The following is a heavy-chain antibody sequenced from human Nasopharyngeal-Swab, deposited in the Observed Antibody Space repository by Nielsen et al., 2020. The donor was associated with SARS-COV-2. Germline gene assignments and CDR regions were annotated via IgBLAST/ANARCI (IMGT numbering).Heavy chain of an antibody. D-gene: IGHD5-24*01. CDR2: INHSGST. CDR3: ARDTVKRRWLQLDSGYYYYYGMDV. J-gene: IGHJ6*02. V-gene: IGHV4-34*01. Sequence: PGKGLEWIGEINHSGSTNYNPSLKSRVTISVDTSKNQFSLKLSSVTAADTAAYYCARDTVKRRWLQLDSGYYYYYGMDVWGQGTTVTVSS.